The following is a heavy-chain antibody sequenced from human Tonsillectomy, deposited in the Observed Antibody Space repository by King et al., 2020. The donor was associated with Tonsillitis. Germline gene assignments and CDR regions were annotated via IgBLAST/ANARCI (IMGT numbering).Heavy chain of an antibody. Sequence: VQLVESGAEVKKPGESLKISCKGSGYSFTNYWIGWVRQMPGKGLEWMGLIYPGDSDTRYSPSFQGQVTISADKSISTAYLQWSSLKASDTAMYYCARHPYYYDAYGAFDIWGQGTMVTVSS. J-gene: IGHJ3*02. D-gene: IGHD3-22*01. CDR2: IYPGDSDT. CDR1: GYSFTNYW. V-gene: IGHV5-51*01. CDR3: ARHPYYYDAYGAFDI.